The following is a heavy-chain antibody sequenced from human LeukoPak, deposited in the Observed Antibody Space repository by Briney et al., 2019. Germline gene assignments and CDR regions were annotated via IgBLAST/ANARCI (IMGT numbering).Heavy chain of an antibody. CDR1: GYSISSGYY. D-gene: IGHD3-10*01. V-gene: IGHV4-38-2*01. J-gene: IGHJ6*04. Sequence: SETLSLTCAVSGYSISSGYYWGWIRQPPGKGLEWIGSIFHSGSTYYNPSLKSRVNMSVDTSTNQISLKLSSVTAADTAVYYCARASGSYGSGSYYYYSMDVWGKGTTVTVSS. CDR3: ARASGSYGSGSYYYYSMDV. CDR2: IFHSGST.